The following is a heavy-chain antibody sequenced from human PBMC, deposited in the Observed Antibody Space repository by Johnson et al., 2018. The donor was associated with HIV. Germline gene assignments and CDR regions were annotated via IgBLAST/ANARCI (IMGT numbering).Heavy chain of an antibody. CDR1: GFTFDDYA. Sequence: VQLVESGGGLVQPGRSLRLSCAASGFTFDDYAMHWVRQAPGKGLEWVSGISWNSGSIDYADSVKGRFTISRDNAKNSLYLQMNSLRAEDTAFYYCAKDICYDSRGDAFDIWGQGTMVTGPS. D-gene: IGHD3-22*01. V-gene: IGHV3-9*01. CDR2: ISWNSGSI. J-gene: IGHJ3*02. CDR3: AKDICYDSRGDAFDI.